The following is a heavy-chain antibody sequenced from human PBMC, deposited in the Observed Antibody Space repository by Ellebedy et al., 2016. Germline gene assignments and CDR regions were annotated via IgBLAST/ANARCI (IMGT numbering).Heavy chain of an antibody. CDR2: IIPILGIA. D-gene: IGHD3-22*01. CDR3: ARGISTMNP. Sequence: ASVKVSCKASGGSFNNSAISWVRQAPGQGLEWLGRIIPILGIANYAQTFQGRLTITADKSTRTVYMELSSLTSDDTAVYYCARGISTMNPWGQGTLVTVSS. CDR1: GGSFNNSA. J-gene: IGHJ5*02. V-gene: IGHV1-69*04.